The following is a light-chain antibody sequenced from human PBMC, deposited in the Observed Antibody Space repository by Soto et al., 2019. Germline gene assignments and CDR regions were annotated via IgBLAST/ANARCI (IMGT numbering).Light chain of an antibody. CDR2: GAS. Sequence: ETLMTQSPATLSVSPGERATLSCRASQSVNNNLAWYQQKLGQAPRVLIYGASTRATGIPARFTGSGSGTEFILTITCRQSEDSAVYYCQEYNTWPWTFGQGTKVEFK. CDR3: QEYNTWPWT. CDR1: QSVNNN. J-gene: IGKJ1*01. V-gene: IGKV3-15*01.